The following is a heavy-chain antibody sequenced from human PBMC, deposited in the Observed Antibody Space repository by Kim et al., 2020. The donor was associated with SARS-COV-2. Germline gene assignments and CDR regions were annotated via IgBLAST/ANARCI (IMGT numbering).Heavy chain of an antibody. J-gene: IGHJ4*02. CDR3: AREGDEGAPGGFDY. CDR2: IIPIFGTA. CDR1: GGTFSSYA. Sequence: ASVKVSCKASGGTFSSYAISWVRQAPGQGLEWMGGIIPIFGTANYAQKFQGRVTITADESTSTAYMELSSLRSEDTAVYYCAREGDEGAPGGFDYWGQGTLVTVSS. V-gene: IGHV1-69*13. D-gene: IGHD1-26*01.